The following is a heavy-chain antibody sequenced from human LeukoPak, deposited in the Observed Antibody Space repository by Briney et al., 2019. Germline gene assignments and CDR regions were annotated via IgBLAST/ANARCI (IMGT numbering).Heavy chain of an antibody. J-gene: IGHJ6*02. D-gene: IGHD2-2*01. CDR2: INHSGST. CDR1: GGSFSGYY. CDR3: ARYDIVVVPAAINYGMDV. V-gene: IGHV4-34*01. Sequence: PSETLSLTCAVYGGSFSGYYWSWIRQPPGKGLEWIGEINHSGSTNYNPSLKSRVTISVDTSKNQFSLKLSSVTAADTAVYYCARYDIVVVPAAINYGMDVWGQGTTVTVSS.